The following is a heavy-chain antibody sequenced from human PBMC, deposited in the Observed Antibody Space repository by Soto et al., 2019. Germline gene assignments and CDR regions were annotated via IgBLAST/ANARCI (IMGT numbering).Heavy chain of an antibody. Sequence: ASVKVSCKASGYTFTSYGISWVRQAPGQGLEWMGWISAYNGNTNYAQKLQGRVTMTTDTSTSTAYMELRSLRSDDTAVYYCAGGRHWSLSSSWLDHWGQGTLVTVSS. CDR1: GYTFTSYG. V-gene: IGHV1-18*01. CDR2: ISAYNGNT. CDR3: AGGRHWSLSSSWLDH. J-gene: IGHJ5*02. D-gene: IGHD1-1*01.